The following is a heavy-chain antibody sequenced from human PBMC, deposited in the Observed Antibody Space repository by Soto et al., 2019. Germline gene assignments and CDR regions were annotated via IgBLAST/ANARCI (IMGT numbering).Heavy chain of an antibody. J-gene: IGHJ6*03. CDR2: INPSRGSP. V-gene: IGHV1-46*03. CDR1: GYTFTSYY. CDR3: ARDYGDFYYYMDV. Sequence: ASVKVSRKASGYTFTSYYMDWVRQAPGQGPEWMGIINPSRGSPTYAQKFQGRVTMTRDTSTSTVYMELSSLRSEDTAVYYCARDYGDFYYYMDVWGKGTTVTVSS. D-gene: IGHD4-17*01.